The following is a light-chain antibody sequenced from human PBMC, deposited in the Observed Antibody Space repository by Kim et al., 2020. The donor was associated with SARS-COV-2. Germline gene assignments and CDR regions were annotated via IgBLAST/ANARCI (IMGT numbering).Light chain of an antibody. CDR1: QDISSW. Sequence: DIQMTQSPSSVSASVGDRVTITCRASQDISSWLAWYQQRPGKVPKLLIYAASSLQSGVPSRFSGSGSGTDFTLTISSLQPEDFATYYCQQANNFPRTFGRGTKVDIK. CDR2: AAS. CDR3: QQANNFPRT. J-gene: IGKJ4*02. V-gene: IGKV1-12*01.